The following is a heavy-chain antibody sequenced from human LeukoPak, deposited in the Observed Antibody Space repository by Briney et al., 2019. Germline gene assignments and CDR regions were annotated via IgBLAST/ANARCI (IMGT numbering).Heavy chain of an antibody. CDR2: MSGST. J-gene: IGHJ4*02. CDR1: GDSINSYH. Sequence: PSETLSLTCTVSGDSINSYHWSWIRQPAGKGLEWIGRMSGSTNYNPSLRSRVAISMDNSKNQFSLKLKSVTAADTAVYYCARDDSSRDDSGRYHYWGQGTLVTISS. CDR3: ARDDSSRDDSGRYHY. D-gene: IGHD3-22*01. V-gene: IGHV4-4*07.